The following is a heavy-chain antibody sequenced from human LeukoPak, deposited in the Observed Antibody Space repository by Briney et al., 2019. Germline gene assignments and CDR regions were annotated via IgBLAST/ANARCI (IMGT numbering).Heavy chain of an antibody. Sequence: EASVKVSCKASGGTFSSYAISWVRQAPGQGLEWMGGIIPIFGTANYAQKFQGRVTITADESTSTAYMELSSLRSEDTAVYYCARGYTAMASPDYWGQGTLVTVSS. CDR2: IIPIFGTA. D-gene: IGHD5-18*01. V-gene: IGHV1-69*13. CDR1: GGTFSSYA. J-gene: IGHJ4*02. CDR3: ARGYTAMASPDY.